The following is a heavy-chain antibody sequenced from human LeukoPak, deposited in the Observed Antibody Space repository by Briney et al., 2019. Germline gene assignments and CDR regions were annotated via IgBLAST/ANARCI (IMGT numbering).Heavy chain of an antibody. Sequence: GALRLSCAASGFTFSSYAMSWVRQAPGKGLEWVSAISGSGGSTYYADSVKGRFTISRDNSKNTLYLQMNSLRAEDTAVYYCAKDLIAVAGRGSDYWGQGTLVTVSS. CDR2: ISGSGGST. CDR3: AKDLIAVAGRGSDY. CDR1: GFTFSSYA. D-gene: IGHD6-19*01. J-gene: IGHJ4*02. V-gene: IGHV3-23*01.